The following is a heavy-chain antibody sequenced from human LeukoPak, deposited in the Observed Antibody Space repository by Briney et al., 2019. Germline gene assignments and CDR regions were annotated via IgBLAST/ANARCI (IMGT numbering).Heavy chain of an antibody. Sequence: SETLSLTCTVSGGSISRYYWSWIRQPPGKGLEWIGYISYSGSTNYNPSLKSRVTISLDTSKNQFSLKVSSVTAADTAVYYCARGAQGAYYASGSLYYFDYWGQGTLVTVSS. CDR2: ISYSGST. D-gene: IGHD3-10*01. CDR1: GGSISRYY. CDR3: ARGAQGAYYASGSLYYFDY. J-gene: IGHJ4*02. V-gene: IGHV4-59*01.